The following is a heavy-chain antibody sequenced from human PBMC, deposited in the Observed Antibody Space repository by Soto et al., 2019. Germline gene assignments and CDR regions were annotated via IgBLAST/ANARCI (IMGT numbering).Heavy chain of an antibody. Sequence: QVQLVQSGAEVKKPGSSVKVSCKASGGTFSSYTISWVRQAPGQGLEWMGRIIPILGIANYAQKFQGRVTITADKSTSTAYMELSSLRSEDTAVYYCARDWLRCSSTSCYGFDYWGQGTLVTVSS. D-gene: IGHD2-2*01. CDR3: ARDWLRCSSTSCYGFDY. CDR1: GGTFSSYT. CDR2: IIPILGIA. J-gene: IGHJ4*02. V-gene: IGHV1-69*08.